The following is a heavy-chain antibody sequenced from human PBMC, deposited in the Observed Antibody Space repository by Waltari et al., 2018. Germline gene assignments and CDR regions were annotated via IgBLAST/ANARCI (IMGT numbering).Heavy chain of an antibody. CDR1: GFTFSSYA. CDR2: ISGSGGST. CDR3: AKPYHYGSGSYYWRNYYYGMDV. J-gene: IGHJ6*02. Sequence: EVQLLESGGGLVQPGGSLRLYCAASGFTFSSYAMSWVRPAPGKGLEWVSAISGSGGSTYYADSVKGRFTISRDNSKNTLYLQMNSLRAEDTAVYYCAKPYHYGSGSYYWRNYYYGMDVWGQGTTVTVSS. D-gene: IGHD3-10*01. V-gene: IGHV3-23*01.